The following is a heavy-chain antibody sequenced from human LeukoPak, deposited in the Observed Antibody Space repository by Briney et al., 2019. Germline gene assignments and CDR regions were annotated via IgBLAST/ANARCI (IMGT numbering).Heavy chain of an antibody. CDR2: IIPILGIA. Sequence: ASVKVSCKASGGTFSSYAISWVRQAPGQGLEWMGRIIPILGIANYAQKFQGRVTITADKSTSTAYMELSSLRSEDTAVYYCAREDIVVVPAANHYYYYGMDVWGQGNPGHRLL. D-gene: IGHD2-2*01. J-gene: IGHJ6*02. CDR1: GGTFSSYA. V-gene: IGHV1-69*04. CDR3: AREDIVVVPAANHYYYYGMDV.